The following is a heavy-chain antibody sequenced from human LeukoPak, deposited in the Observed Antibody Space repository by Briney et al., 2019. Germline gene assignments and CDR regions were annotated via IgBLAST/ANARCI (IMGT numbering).Heavy chain of an antibody. CDR1: GFTFSSFA. CDR2: ISVSGGST. Sequence: PEGSLRLSCAASGFTFSSFAMSWVRQAPGKGLEWVSAISVSGGSTYYAESVKGRFTISRDNSKNTLYLQMNSLRVEDTAVYYCAKLRDSSGWRFDYWGQGTLVTVSS. CDR3: AKLRDSSGWRFDY. V-gene: IGHV3-23*01. J-gene: IGHJ4*02. D-gene: IGHD6-19*01.